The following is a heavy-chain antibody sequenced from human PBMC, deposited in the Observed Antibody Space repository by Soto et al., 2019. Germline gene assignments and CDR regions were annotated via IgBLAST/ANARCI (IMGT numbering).Heavy chain of an antibody. J-gene: IGHJ4*02. D-gene: IGHD2-15*01. CDR1: GGSMNSGGYC. CDR3: SRGILV. V-gene: IGHV4-31*03. Sequence: QVQLQESGPGLVKPSQTLSLTRTVSGGSMNSGGYCWNWIRQHPGEGLEWIGCISYGGTTSYNPSLKSRVTISVDTSXNXFSLKLSSLTAADTAVYYCSRGILVWGQGTLITVSS. CDR2: ISYGGTT.